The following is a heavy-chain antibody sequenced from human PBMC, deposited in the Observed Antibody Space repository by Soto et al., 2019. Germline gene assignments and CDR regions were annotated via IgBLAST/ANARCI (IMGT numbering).Heavy chain of an antibody. CDR2: ISYDGSNK. J-gene: IGHJ4*02. Sequence: PGGSLRLSCAASGFTFSSYGMHWVRQAPGKGLEWVAVISYDGSNKYYADSVKGRFTISRDNSKNTLYLQMNSLRAEDTAVYYCAKDSELRWELPPVPLPDYWGQGTLVTVSS. CDR1: GFTFSSYG. V-gene: IGHV3-30*18. CDR3: AKDSELRWELPPVPLPDY. D-gene: IGHD1-26*01.